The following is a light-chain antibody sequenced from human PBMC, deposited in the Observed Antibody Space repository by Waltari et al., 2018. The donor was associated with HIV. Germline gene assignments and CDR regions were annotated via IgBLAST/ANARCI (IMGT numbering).Light chain of an antibody. V-gene: IGKV2-28*01. J-gene: IGKJ1*01. Sequence: IVMTQSLRSLCATPRAPADISCRSSQSLLHSDGYEYLDWYVQKPGHSPQLLIYLTSNRAPWVPDRFSGSGSGTNFTLKVTGVEAEDVGVYYCMQALQTLTFGLGTKVEI. CDR1: QSLLHSDGYEY. CDR2: LTS. CDR3: MQALQTLT.